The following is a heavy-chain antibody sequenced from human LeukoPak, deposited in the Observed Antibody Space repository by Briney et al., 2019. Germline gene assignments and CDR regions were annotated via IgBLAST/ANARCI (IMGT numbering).Heavy chain of an antibody. CDR3: ARSLLTAGTPYNWFDP. J-gene: IGHJ5*02. D-gene: IGHD6-13*01. CDR1: GYTFTSYY. CDR2: INPSGGST. V-gene: IGHV1-46*01. Sequence: GASVKVSCKASGYTFTSYYMHWVRQAPGQGLEWMGIINPSGGSTSYAQKFQGRVTMTRDTSTSTVYMELSSLRSEDTAVYCCARSLLTAGTPYNWFDPWGQGTLVTVSS.